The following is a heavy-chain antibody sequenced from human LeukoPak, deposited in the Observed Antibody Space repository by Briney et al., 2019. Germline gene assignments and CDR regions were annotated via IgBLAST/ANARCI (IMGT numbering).Heavy chain of an antibody. CDR1: GGSFSGYY. J-gene: IGHJ6*02. V-gene: IGHV4-34*01. CDR3: ARGYYYYGMDV. Sequence: PSETLSLTCAVYGGSFSGYYWSWIRPPPGKGLEWIGEINHSGSTNYNPSLKSRVTISVDTSKNQFSLKLSSVTAADTAVYYCARGYYYYGMDVWDHGTTVTVSS. CDR2: INHSGST.